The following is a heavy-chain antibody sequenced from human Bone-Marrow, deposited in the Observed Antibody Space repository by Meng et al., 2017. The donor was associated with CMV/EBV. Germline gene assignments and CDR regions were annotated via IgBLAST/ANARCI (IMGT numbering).Heavy chain of an antibody. CDR3: ARDRLHEEVPVAMIFDWFDH. CDR2: ISSSRTYI. D-gene: IGHD5-24*01. Sequence: GGSLRLSCAASGFRFTTDAMNWVRQAPGRGLEWVSSISSSRTYIFYADSVKGRFTISRDNAKNSLYLQRNSLRAEDTAVYYCARDRLHEEVPVAMIFDWFDHWGPGTLVNVSS. J-gene: IGHJ5*02. V-gene: IGHV3-21*01. CDR1: GFRFTTDA.